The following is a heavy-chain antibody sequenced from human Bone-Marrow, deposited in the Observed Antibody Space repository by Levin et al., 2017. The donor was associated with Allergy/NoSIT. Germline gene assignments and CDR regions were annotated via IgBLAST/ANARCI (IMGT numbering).Heavy chain of an antibody. J-gene: IGHJ4*02. V-gene: IGHV3-7*01. Sequence: GESLKISCAASGFTFSSYWMYWVRQAPGKGLEWVASIKEDGSQKYYVDSVEGRFTISRDNAKNSLYLQMNSLRAEDTAVYYCARDKGWLSLDSWGQGTLVTVSS. CDR1: GFTFSSYW. D-gene: IGHD3-22*01. CDR2: IKEDGSQK. CDR3: ARDKGWLSLDS.